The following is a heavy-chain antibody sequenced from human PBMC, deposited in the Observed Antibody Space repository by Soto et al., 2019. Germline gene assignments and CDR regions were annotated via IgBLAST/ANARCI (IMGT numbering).Heavy chain of an antibody. D-gene: IGHD2-21*02. J-gene: IGHJ6*02. CDR3: EAYCGGDCYSPGGYYYYGMDV. Sequence: ASVKVPCKVSGYTLTELSMHWVRQAPGKGLEWMGGFDPEDGETIYAQKFQGRVTMTEDTSTDTAYMELSSLRSEDTAVYYCEAYCGGDCYSPGGYYYYGMDVWGQGTTVTVSS. V-gene: IGHV1-24*01. CDR1: GYTLTELS. CDR2: FDPEDGET.